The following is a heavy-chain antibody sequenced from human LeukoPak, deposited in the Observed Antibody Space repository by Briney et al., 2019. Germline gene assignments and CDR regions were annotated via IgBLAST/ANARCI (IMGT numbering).Heavy chain of an antibody. CDR2: IRAGGDNT. V-gene: IGHV3-23*01. CDR1: GFTFSSYG. D-gene: IGHD3-10*01. Sequence: GGSLRLSCAASGFTFSSYGMSWVRQAPGKGLEWVSGIRAGGDNTYYADSVKGRFTISRDNSKSTLYLQMNSLRAEDTAVYYCAKGMVRGVILKGFDYWGQGTLVTVSS. CDR3: AKGMVRGVILKGFDY. J-gene: IGHJ4*02.